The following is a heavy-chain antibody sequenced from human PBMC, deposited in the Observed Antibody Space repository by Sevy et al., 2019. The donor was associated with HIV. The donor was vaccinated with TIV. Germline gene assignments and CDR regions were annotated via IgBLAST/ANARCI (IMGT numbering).Heavy chain of an antibody. CDR3: ARVPIRLGAFDI. CDR1: GFTFSTSA. D-gene: IGHD6-19*01. V-gene: IGHV3-30*04. J-gene: IGHJ3*02. Sequence: GGSLRLSCAASGFTFSTSAMHWVRQAPGKGLEWVAVISYDGSHKYYGNSVKGRFTLSRDNSKNTLYLQMNSLRAEDTAVYYCARVPIRLGAFDIWGQGTMVTVS. CDR2: ISYDGSHK.